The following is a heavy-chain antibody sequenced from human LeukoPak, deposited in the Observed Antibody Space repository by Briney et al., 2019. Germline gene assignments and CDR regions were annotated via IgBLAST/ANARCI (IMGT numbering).Heavy chain of an antibody. V-gene: IGHV4-4*07. Sequence: SETLSPTCTVSGGSISSHYWSWIRQPAGKGLEWIGRIYTSGSTNYNPSLKSRVTISVDKSKNQFSLKLSSVTAADTAVYYCATTRVGFSYFDYWGQGTLVTVSS. CDR1: GGSISSHY. CDR3: ATTRVGFSYFDY. D-gene: IGHD1-26*01. J-gene: IGHJ4*02. CDR2: IYTSGST.